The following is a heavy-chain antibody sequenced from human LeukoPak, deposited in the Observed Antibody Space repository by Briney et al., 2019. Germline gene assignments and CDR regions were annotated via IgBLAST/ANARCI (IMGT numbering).Heavy chain of an antibody. V-gene: IGHV3-15*01. CDR1: GFTFSSYA. D-gene: IGHD3-3*01. CDR2: IKSKTDGGTT. Sequence: PGRSLRLSCAASGFTFSSYAMHWVRQAPGKGLEWVGRIKSKTDGGTTDYAAPVKGRFTISRDDSKNTLYLQMNSLKTEDTAVYYCTATMYDFWSGYYFDYWGQGTLVTVSS. J-gene: IGHJ4*02. CDR3: TATMYDFWSGYYFDY.